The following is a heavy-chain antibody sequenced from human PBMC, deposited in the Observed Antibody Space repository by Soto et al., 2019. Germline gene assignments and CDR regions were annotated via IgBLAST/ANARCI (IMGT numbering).Heavy chain of an antibody. J-gene: IGHJ6*02. Sequence: SGGSLRLSCTASGFTFGDYAMSWFRQAPGKGLEWVGFIRSKAYGGTTEYAASVKGRFTISRDDSKSIAYLQMNSLRAEDTALYYCAKGRSYYYYYGVDVWGQGTTVTVSS. CDR2: IRSKAYGGTT. CDR3: AKGRSYYYYYGVDV. V-gene: IGHV3-49*03. CDR1: GFTFGDYA.